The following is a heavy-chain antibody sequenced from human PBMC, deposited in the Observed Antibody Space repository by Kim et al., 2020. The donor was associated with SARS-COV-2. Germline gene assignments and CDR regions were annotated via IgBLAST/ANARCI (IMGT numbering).Heavy chain of an antibody. CDR1: GFTFGDYA. V-gene: IGHV3-49*04. CDR2: IRSKAYGGTT. D-gene: IGHD3-9*01. J-gene: IGHJ6*02. CDR3: TSIDVLRYFDSHYYYGMDV. Sequence: GGSLRLSCTASGFTFGDYAMSWVRQAPGKGLEWVGFIRSKAYGGTTEYAASVKGRFTISRDDSKSIAYLQMNSRKTEDTAVYYCTSIDVLRYFDSHYYYGMDVWGQGTTVPVSS.